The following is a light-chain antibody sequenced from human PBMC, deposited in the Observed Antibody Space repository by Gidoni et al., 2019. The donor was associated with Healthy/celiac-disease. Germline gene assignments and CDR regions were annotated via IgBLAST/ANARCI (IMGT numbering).Light chain of an antibody. CDR3: QQSYSTPPNS. J-gene: IGKJ2*03. CDR1: QSINNY. CDR2: AAS. V-gene: IGKV1-39*01. Sequence: DIQLTQSPSCLSASVGDRVTITCRASQSINNYLDWYQQKPGKAPKLLIYAASSLQSGVPSRFSGSGSGTDFTLTIRSLQPEDFATYYCQQSYSTPPNSFGQGTKLEIK.